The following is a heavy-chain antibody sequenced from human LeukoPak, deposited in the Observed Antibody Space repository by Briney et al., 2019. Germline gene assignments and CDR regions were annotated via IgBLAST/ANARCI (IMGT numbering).Heavy chain of an antibody. Sequence: SETLSLTCTVSAGSIISSSNYWGWIRQPPGKGLEWIGTVYYSGRTYYTPSLTGRVTISVDTSKNQFSLKLSSVTAADTAVYYCAREVSQGRAHWVDYWGLGTLVTVSS. V-gene: IGHV4-39*07. J-gene: IGHJ4*02. CDR1: AGSIISSSNY. CDR2: VYYSGRT. CDR3: AREVSQGRAHWVDY. D-gene: IGHD3-16*01.